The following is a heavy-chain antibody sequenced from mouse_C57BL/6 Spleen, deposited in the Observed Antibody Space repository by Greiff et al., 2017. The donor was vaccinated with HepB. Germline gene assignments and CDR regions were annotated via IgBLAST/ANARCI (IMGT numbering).Heavy chain of an antibody. D-gene: IGHD2-3*01. Sequence: VQLQQSGAELVRPGASVKLSCKASGYTFTDYYINWVKQRPGQGLEWIARIYPGSGNTYYNEKFKGKATLTAEKSSSTAYMQLSSLTSEDSAVYFCAKIYDGYYSYAMDYWGQGTSVTVSS. V-gene: IGHV1-76*01. CDR1: GYTFTDYY. CDR3: AKIYDGYYSYAMDY. CDR2: IYPGSGNT. J-gene: IGHJ4*01.